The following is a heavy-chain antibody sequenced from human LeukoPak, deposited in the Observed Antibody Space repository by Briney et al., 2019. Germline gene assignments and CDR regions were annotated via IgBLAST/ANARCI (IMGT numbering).Heavy chain of an antibody. Sequence: QTGGSLRLSCAASGFTVSSNYMSWVRQAPGKGLEWVSGISWNSGSIGYADSVKGRFTISRDNAKNSLYLQMNSLRAEDTALYYCAKARSGSYFDGMDVWGQGTTVTVSS. J-gene: IGHJ6*02. CDR2: ISWNSGSI. V-gene: IGHV3-9*01. D-gene: IGHD1-26*01. CDR1: GFTVSSNY. CDR3: AKARSGSYFDGMDV.